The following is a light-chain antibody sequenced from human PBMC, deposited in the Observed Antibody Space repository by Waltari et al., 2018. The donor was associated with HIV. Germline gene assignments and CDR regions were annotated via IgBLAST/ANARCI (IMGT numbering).Light chain of an antibody. Sequence: DIELTQSPVTLSLSPGDRHTLSCRASESVSPFLAWYRQRPGQAPRLLIYGASIRSTGIPDRFSGSGSGTDFTLTISRLEPEDFAVYYCQQYGTSPPTTFGQGTRLEIK. CDR2: GAS. CDR3: QQYGTSPPTT. CDR1: ESVSPF. V-gene: IGKV3-20*01. J-gene: IGKJ5*01.